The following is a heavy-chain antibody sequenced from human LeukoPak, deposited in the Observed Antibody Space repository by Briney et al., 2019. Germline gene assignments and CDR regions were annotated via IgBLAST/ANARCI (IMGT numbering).Heavy chain of an antibody. CDR1: GFTFSSYS. Sequence: GGSLRLSCAASGFTFSSYSMNWVRQAPGKGLEWVSSISSSSSYIYYADSVKGRFTISRDNSKNTLYLQMSSLRAEDTAVYYCAKSPTMARGVVDYWGQGTLVNVSS. CDR2: ISSSSSYI. V-gene: IGHV3-21*04. J-gene: IGHJ4*02. D-gene: IGHD3-10*01. CDR3: AKSPTMARGVVDY.